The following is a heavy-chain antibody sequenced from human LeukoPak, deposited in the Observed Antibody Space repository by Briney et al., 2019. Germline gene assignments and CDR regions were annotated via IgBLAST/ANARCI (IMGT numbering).Heavy chain of an antibody. J-gene: IGHJ4*02. D-gene: IGHD6-6*01. CDR2: ISGSGSST. V-gene: IGHV3-23*01. CDR1: GFTFSSYA. CDR3: ANRENSSPPGQFDY. Sequence: GGSLRLSCAASGFTFSSYAMSWVRQAPGKGLEWVSAISGSGSSTYYADSVKGRFTISRDNSKNTPYLQMNSLRAEDTAVYYCANRENSSPPGQFDYWGQGTLVTVSS.